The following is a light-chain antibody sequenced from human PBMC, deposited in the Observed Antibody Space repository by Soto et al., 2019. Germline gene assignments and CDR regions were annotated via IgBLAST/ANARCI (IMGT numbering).Light chain of an antibody. CDR3: QKLNAYPPWT. J-gene: IGKJ1*01. Sequence: IQMTQSPSTLSASVVDRVTMTFRASQSISSWLAWYQQKPGKAPKLLIYDASSLESGVPSRFSGSASGTDFTLTISSLQPEDFATYFCQKLNAYPPWTFGQGTKVDIK. CDR1: QSISSW. V-gene: IGKV1-5*01. CDR2: DAS.